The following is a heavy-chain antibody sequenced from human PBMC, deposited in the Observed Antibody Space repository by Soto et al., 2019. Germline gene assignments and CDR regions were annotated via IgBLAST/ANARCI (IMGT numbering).Heavy chain of an antibody. V-gene: IGHV2-26*01. Sequence: QVTLKESGPVLVKPTETLTLTCTVSGFSLSNARMGVSWIRQPPGKALEWLAHIFSNDEKSYSTSLKSRVTISKDTSKSQVVLTMTNMDPVDTATYYCARISTGGWFDPWGQGTLVTVSS. CDR1: GFSLSNARMG. CDR3: ARISTGGWFDP. CDR2: IFSNDEK. D-gene: IGHD3-10*01. J-gene: IGHJ5*02.